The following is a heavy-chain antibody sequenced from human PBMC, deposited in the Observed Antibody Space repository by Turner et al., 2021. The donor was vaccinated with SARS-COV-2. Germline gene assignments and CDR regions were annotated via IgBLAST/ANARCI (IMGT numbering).Heavy chain of an antibody. CDR3: ARDPNAGYYYMDV. CDR2: IWYDGSNK. D-gene: IGHD2-8*01. CDR1: GFTFSSYG. J-gene: IGHJ6*03. Sequence: QVQLVESGGGVVQPGRSLRLSCEASGFTFSSYGMHWVRQAPGKGREWVAVIWYDGSNKYYADSVKGRFTVSRDNSKNTLYLQMNSLRAEDTAVYYCARDPNAGYYYMDVWGKGTTVTVSS. V-gene: IGHV3-33*01.